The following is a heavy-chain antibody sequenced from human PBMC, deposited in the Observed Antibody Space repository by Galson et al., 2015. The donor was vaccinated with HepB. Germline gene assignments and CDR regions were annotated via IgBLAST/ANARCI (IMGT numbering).Heavy chain of an antibody. CDR1: RESLRNYW. CDR2: IYPRDSDT. V-gene: IGHV5-51*01. Sequence: QSGAEVKKPGESLKISCTGSRESLRNYWIDWVRQQPGKGLEWMGIIYPRDSDTRYSPSFQGQITISADDSISTAYLQWNSLKVSDTAIYYCARQVVGAANFEYWGQGTLVTVSS. J-gene: IGHJ4*02. D-gene: IGHD2-15*01. CDR3: ARQVVGAANFEY.